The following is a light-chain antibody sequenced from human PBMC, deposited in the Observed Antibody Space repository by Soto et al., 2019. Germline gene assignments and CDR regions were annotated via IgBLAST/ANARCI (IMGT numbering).Light chain of an antibody. Sequence: DIQMTQSPSTLSPSVGDIVTITCRASQSINSWVAGLRQKPGKAPQVLVYDSSTLERGVPSRFSGSGSGTEAAHTSDSLQPDEVETYDCQRYKAFAHTVGQGTKVEI. V-gene: IGKV1-5*01. CDR1: QSINSW. CDR2: DSS. J-gene: IGKJ1*01. CDR3: QRYKAFAHT.